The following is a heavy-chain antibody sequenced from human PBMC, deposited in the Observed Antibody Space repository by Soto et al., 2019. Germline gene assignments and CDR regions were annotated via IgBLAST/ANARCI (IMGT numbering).Heavy chain of an antibody. D-gene: IGHD6-13*01. CDR3: ARGRGSSSWQWRKNWFDP. CDR1: GGSFSGYY. J-gene: IGHJ5*02. CDR2: INHSGST. Sequence: SETLSLTCAVYGGSFSGYYWSWIRQPPGKGLEWIGEINHSGSTNYNPSLKSRVTISVDTSKNQFSLKLSSVTAADTAVYYCARGRGSSSWQWRKNWFDPWGQGTLVTVSS. V-gene: IGHV4-34*01.